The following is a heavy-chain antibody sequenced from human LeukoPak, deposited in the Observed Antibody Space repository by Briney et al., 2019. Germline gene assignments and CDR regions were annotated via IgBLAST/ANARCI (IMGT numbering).Heavy chain of an antibody. Sequence: SETLSLTCTVSGGSVSGDYWSWIRQPPGKGLECIGYINSRGISNYRPSLRGRVTISVETSKNQFSLRLSSVTAADTAVYYCARATVVTATDAFDIWGQGTMVTVSS. V-gene: IGHV4-59*08. CDR3: ARATVVTATDAFDI. CDR1: GGSVSGDY. CDR2: INSRGIS. D-gene: IGHD2-21*02. J-gene: IGHJ3*02.